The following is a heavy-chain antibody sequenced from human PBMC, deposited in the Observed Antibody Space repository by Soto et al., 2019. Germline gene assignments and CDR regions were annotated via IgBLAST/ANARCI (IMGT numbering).Heavy chain of an antibody. CDR1: GFNFKKFA. CDR3: AKADGEQWLLPHLDK. D-gene: IGHD6-19*01. Sequence: EVQLLESGGGVVQPGGSLRLSCVASGFNFKKFAMSWVRQAPGEGLEWVSGINCCGGSTSYADSVKGRFSIARDDSTNTLSLQMNNLRVEDTAQYYCAKADGEQWLLPHLDKWGQGTLVTVS. CDR2: INCCGGST. J-gene: IGHJ4*02. V-gene: IGHV3-23*01.